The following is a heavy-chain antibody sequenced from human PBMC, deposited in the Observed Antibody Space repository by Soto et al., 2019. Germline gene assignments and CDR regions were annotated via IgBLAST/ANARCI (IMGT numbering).Heavy chain of an antibody. D-gene: IGHD2-15*01. CDR2: IYKSTTT. CDR1: GDSISTVDYF. Sequence: QVHLLESGPGLVKPSQTLSLTCSVSGDSISTVDYFWAWIRQPPGQALEYIGYIYKSTTTYYNPSFESRVAISLDTSKSQFSLNVTSLTAADTDVYFCARGRYCLTGRCFPNWFDSWGQGTLVTVSS. J-gene: IGHJ5*01. CDR3: ARGRYCLTGRCFPNWFDS. V-gene: IGHV4-30-4*01.